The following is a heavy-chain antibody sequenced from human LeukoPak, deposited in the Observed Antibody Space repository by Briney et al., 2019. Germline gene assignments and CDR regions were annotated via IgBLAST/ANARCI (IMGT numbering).Heavy chain of an antibody. CDR3: ARDGSLHSDYYYMDV. V-gene: IGHV4-61*02. CDR2: IYTSGST. D-gene: IGHD1-26*01. Sequence: PSETLSLTCTVSGGSISSGSYYWSWIRQPAGKGLEWIGRIYTSGSTNYNPSLKSRVTISVDTSKNQFSLKLSSVTAADTAVYYCARDGSLHSDYYYMDVWGKGTTVTVSS. J-gene: IGHJ6*03. CDR1: GGSISSGSYY.